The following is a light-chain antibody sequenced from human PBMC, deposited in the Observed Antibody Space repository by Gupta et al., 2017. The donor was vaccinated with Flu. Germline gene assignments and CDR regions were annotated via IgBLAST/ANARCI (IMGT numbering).Light chain of an antibody. CDR1: QIETKP. CDR3: QVWDSISDHDV. CDR2: DDS. Sequence: SYVLTQPPSVSVAPGQTAKIACGGDQIETKPVHWYQQKPGQAPVLVVYDDSDRPSGIPERFSGSNSGNTATLTTSRVEAGDEADYYCQVWDSISDHDVFGSGTKVTVL. V-gene: IGLV3-21*02. J-gene: IGLJ1*01.